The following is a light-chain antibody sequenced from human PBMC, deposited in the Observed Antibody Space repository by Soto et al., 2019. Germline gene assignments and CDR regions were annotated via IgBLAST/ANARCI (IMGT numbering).Light chain of an antibody. J-gene: IGKJ4*01. CDR3: QQSGTSPPVA. Sequence: EIVSTQSPGTLSLSPGERATLSCRASQSVGSRFLAWYQQKPGQAPRLLIYGASNRATGIPDRFSGSGSGTDFTLTISRLEPEDFAVYYCQQSGTSPPVAFGGGTKVDIK. V-gene: IGKV3-20*01. CDR1: QSVGSRF. CDR2: GAS.